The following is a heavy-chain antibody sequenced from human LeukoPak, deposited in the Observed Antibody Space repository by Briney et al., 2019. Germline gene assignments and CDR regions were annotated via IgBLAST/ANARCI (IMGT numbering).Heavy chain of an antibody. J-gene: IGHJ6*03. CDR2: IYYSGST. CDR3: AHQTLDSSGYIYYYYYYYMDV. Sequence: PSETLSLTCTVSGGSISSSSYYWGWIRQPPGKGLEWIGSIYYSGSTYYNPSLKSRVTISVDTSKNQFSLKLSSVTAADTAVYYCAHQTLDSSGYIYYYYYYYMDVWGKGTTVTVSS. D-gene: IGHD3-22*01. V-gene: IGHV4-39*01. CDR1: GGSISSSSYY.